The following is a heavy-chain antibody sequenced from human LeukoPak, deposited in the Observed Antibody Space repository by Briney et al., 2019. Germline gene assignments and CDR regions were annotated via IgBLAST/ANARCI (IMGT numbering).Heavy chain of an antibody. CDR3: ARDWYDSSGYYYGYFDY. D-gene: IGHD3-22*01. V-gene: IGHV3-7*01. CDR1: GFTFSSYW. Sequence: GGSLRLSCAASGFTFSSYWMSWVRQAPGKGLEWVANIKQDGSEKYYVDSVKGRFTISRDNAKNSLYLQMNSMRAEDTAVYYCARDWYDSSGYYYGYFDYWGQGTLVTVSS. CDR2: IKQDGSEK. J-gene: IGHJ4*02.